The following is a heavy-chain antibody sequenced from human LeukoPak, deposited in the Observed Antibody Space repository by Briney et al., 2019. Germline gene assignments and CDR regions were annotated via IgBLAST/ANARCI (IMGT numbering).Heavy chain of an antibody. Sequence: ASVKVSCKAYGDTFSFYALSWVRQAPGQGLEWMGWINPNSGGTNYAQTFQGRVTMTRDTSISTAYMELSRLRSDDTAVYYCARRRYDSSGYHLHFDYWGQGTLVTVSS. CDR2: INPNSGGT. CDR1: GDTFSFYA. V-gene: IGHV1-2*02. J-gene: IGHJ4*02. CDR3: ARRRYDSSGYHLHFDY. D-gene: IGHD3-22*01.